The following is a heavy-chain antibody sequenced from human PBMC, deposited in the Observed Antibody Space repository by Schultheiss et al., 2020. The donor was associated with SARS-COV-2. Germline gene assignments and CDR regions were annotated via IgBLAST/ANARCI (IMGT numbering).Heavy chain of an antibody. CDR3: ANDFYDIFTGEYYFDY. CDR2: ISGSGGST. CDR1: GFTFSSYA. V-gene: IGHV3-23*01. J-gene: IGHJ4*02. D-gene: IGHD3-9*01. Sequence: GGSLRLSCAASGFTFSSYAMSWVRQAPGKGLEWVSAISGSGGSTYYADSVKGRFTISRDNFKNTLYLEMNILRAEDTAVYYCANDFYDIFTGEYYFDYWGQGTLVTVSS.